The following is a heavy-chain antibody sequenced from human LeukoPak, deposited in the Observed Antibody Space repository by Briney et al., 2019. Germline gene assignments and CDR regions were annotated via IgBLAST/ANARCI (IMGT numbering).Heavy chain of an antibody. CDR3: ARGGGDSSTGGYYYYGMDV. J-gene: IGHJ6*02. Sequence: SETLSLTCAVYGGSFSGYYWSWIRQPPGKELEWIGEINYSGSTNYNPSLKSRVTISVDTSKNQFSLKLSSVTAADTAVYYCARGGGDSSTGGYYYYGMDVWGQGTTVTVSS. D-gene: IGHD2-2*01. CDR1: GGSFSGYY. V-gene: IGHV4-34*01. CDR2: INYSGST.